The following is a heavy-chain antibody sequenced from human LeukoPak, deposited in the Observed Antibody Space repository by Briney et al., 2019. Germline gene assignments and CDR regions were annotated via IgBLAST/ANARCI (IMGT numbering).Heavy chain of an antibody. V-gene: IGHV4-59*01. Sequence: SETLSLTCTVSGGSISSDHWSWIRQPPGKGLEWIGYIYYSGGTNYNPSLNSRVTMSVDTSKNQFSLKLSSVTAADTAVYYCVRGPKNYDTTGYANFDPWGQGTLVSVSS. D-gene: IGHD3-22*01. CDR2: IYYSGGT. CDR1: GGSISSDH. J-gene: IGHJ5*02. CDR3: VRGPKNYDTTGYANFDP.